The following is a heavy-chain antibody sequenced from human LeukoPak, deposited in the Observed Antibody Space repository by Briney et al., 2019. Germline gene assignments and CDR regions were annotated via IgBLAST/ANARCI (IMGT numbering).Heavy chain of an antibody. J-gene: IGHJ4*02. CDR3: ARAYDSSGYYMDY. D-gene: IGHD3-22*01. CDR1: GFTFSSYS. Sequence: GSLILSCAASGFTFSSYSMNWVRQAPGKRLEWVSSISSSSYIYYADSVKGRFTISRDNAKNSLYLQMNSLRAEDTAVYYCARAYDSSGYYMDYWGQGTLVTVSS. CDR2: ISSSSYI. V-gene: IGHV3-21*01.